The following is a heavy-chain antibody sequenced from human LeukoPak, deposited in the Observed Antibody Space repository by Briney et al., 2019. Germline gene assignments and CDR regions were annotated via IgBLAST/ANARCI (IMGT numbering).Heavy chain of an antibody. V-gene: IGHV3-21*01. CDR1: GFTFSTHA. CDR2: ISGSSTNI. J-gene: IGHJ5*02. D-gene: IGHD3-16*01. Sequence: NPGGSLRLSCAASGFTFSTHAMAWVRQAPGKGLEWVSSISGSSTNIFYADSMKGRFTISRDNAKNSLYLQMNSLRVEDTAVYYCARGYANWFDPWGQGTRVTVSS. CDR3: ARGYANWFDP.